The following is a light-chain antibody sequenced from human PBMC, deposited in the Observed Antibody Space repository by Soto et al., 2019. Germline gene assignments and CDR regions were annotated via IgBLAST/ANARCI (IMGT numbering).Light chain of an antibody. CDR2: EVI. V-gene: IGLV2-8*01. CDR3: SSYSGSDNVVV. Sequence: QSALTQPPSAYGSPGQSVTISCAGTSSDVGGYNFVSWYQQHPGKVPKLMIYEVIKRPSGVPDRFSGSKSGNTASLTVSARHAEDEADYYYSSYSGSDNVVVFGGGTQLTVL. J-gene: IGLJ2*01. CDR1: SSDVGGYNF.